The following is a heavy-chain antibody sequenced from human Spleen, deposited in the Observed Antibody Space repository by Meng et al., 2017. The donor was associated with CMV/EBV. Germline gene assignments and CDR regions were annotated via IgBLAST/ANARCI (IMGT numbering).Heavy chain of an antibody. V-gene: IGHV6-1*01. CDR3: AREPLEWLLYRYIPGTIDV. D-gene: IGHD3-3*01. CDR1: GDSVSSNSAA. Sequence: SQTLSLTCAISGDSVSSNSAAWNWIRQSPSRGLEWLGRTYYRSKWYNDYAVSVKSRITINPDTSKNQFSLKLTSVTAADTAVYYCAREPLEWLLYRYIPGTIDVWGQGTTVTVS. J-gene: IGHJ6*02. CDR2: TYYRSKWYN.